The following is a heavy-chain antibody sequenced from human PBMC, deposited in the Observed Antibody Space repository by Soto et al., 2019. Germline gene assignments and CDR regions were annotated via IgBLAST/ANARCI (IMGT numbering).Heavy chain of an antibody. CDR2: MNPNSGNT. J-gene: IGHJ6*02. D-gene: IGHD6-13*01. V-gene: IGHV1-8*01. CDR1: GYTFTSYD. CDR3: ARRGYSSSWYYYSYYGMAV. Sequence: QVQLVQSGAEVKKPGASVKVSCKASGYTFTSYDINWVRQATGQGLEWMGWMNPNSGNTGYAQKFQGRVTMTRNTSISTASMEPSSLRSEDTAVYYCARRGYSSSWYYYSYYGMAVWGQGTTVTVSS.